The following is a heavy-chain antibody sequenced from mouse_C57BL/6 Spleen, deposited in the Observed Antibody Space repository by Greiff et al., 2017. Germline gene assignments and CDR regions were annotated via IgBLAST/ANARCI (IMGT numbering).Heavy chain of an antibody. CDR3: AAYYYGSSYWYFDV. Sequence: VQLQQSGAELVKPGASVKLSCKASGYTFTSYWMHWVKQRPGQGLEWIGMIHPNSGSTNYNEKFKSKATLTVDKSSSTAYMQLSSLTSEDSAVYYCAAYYYGSSYWYFDVWGTGTTGTVSS. V-gene: IGHV1-64*01. J-gene: IGHJ1*03. CDR1: GYTFTSYW. D-gene: IGHD1-1*01. CDR2: IHPNSGST.